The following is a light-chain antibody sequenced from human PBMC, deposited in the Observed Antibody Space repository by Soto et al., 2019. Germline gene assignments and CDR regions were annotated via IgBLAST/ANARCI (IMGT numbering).Light chain of an antibody. CDR3: QQRYSWPLT. Sequence: EIVLTQSPATLSLSLGESATLSCRASQSVSSYLAWYQQKPGQGPRLLIYDASNRATGVSARFSGSGSGTDFTLTISRLEPEDSAVYYCQQRYSWPLTFGGGTKVDIK. J-gene: IGKJ4*01. V-gene: IGKV3-11*01. CDR1: QSVSSY. CDR2: DAS.